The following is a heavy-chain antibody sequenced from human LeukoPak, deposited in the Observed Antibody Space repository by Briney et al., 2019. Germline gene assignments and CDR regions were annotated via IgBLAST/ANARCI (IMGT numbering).Heavy chain of an antibody. V-gene: IGHV3-23*01. D-gene: IGHD4-11*01. CDR2: ISGSGGAT. J-gene: IGHJ4*02. CDR1: DSTLTSYA. Sequence: SGGSLRLSCEASDSTLTSYALSWVRQAPGKGPDWVSAISGSGGATFYADSAKGRFTISRDNSRKTLYLQMTGLRAEDTAVYYCARVLAPGQGHGPDSWGQGTLVTVSS. CDR3: ARVLAPGQGHGPDS.